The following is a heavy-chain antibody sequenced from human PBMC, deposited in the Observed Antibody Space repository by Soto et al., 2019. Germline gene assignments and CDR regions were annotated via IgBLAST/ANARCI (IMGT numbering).Heavy chain of an antibody. J-gene: IGHJ4*02. CDR1: GFTFSNAW. D-gene: IGHD5-12*01. CDR2: IKSKTDGGTT. Sequence: RGSLRLSCAASGFTFSNAWMSWVRQAPGKGLEWVGRIKSKTDGGTTDYAAPVKGRFTISRDDSKNTLYLQMNSLKTEDTAVYYCTTEEFDSGYVFDYWGQGTLVTVSS. CDR3: TTEEFDSGYVFDY. V-gene: IGHV3-15*01.